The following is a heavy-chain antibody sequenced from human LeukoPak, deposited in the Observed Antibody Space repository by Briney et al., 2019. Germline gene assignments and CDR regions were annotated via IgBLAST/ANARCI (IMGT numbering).Heavy chain of an antibody. V-gene: IGHV4-59*08. CDR1: GGSISSYY. Sequence: SVTLSLTCTVSGGSISSYYWSWIRQPPGKGLEWIGYIYYSGSTNYNPSLKSRVTISVDTSKNQFSLKLSSVAAADTAVYYCARLENYYDSSGFFYYFDYWGQGTLVTVSS. CDR2: IYYSGST. J-gene: IGHJ4*02. CDR3: ARLENYYDSSGFFYYFDY. D-gene: IGHD3-22*01.